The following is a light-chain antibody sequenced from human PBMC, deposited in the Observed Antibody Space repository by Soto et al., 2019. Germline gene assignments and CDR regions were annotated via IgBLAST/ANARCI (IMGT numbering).Light chain of an antibody. CDR2: DAS. CDR1: QSVSSN. CDR3: QQRSNWRSIT. V-gene: IGKV3-11*01. J-gene: IGKJ5*01. Sequence: EIVRTQSPATLSVSPGERATLSCRASQSVSSNLAWYQQKPGQAPRLLIYDASNRATGIPARFSGSGSGTDFTLTISSLEPEDFAVYYCQQRSNWRSITFGQGTRLEIK.